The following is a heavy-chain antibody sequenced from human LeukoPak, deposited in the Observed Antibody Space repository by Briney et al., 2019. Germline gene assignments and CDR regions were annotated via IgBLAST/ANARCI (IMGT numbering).Heavy chain of an antibody. CDR3: ARGGYSPNDY. CDR1: GSTFSSYW. CDR2: ITSDGSST. V-gene: IGHV3-74*01. J-gene: IGHJ4*02. Sequence: PGGSLRLSCAASGSTFSSYWMHWVRQAPGKGLMWVSRITSDGSSTNYADSVKGRFTISRDNAKNTLYLQMNSLRAEDTAVYYCARGGYSPNDYWGQGTLVTVSS. D-gene: IGHD5-24*01.